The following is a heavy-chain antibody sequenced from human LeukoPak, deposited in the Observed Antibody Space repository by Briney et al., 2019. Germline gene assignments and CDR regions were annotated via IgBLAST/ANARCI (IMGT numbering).Heavy chain of an antibody. V-gene: IGHV3-48*03. CDR1: GFTFSSYE. J-gene: IGHJ4*02. CDR3: ARKFGGVFNY. D-gene: IGHD3-16*01. Sequence: PGGSLRLSCAASGFTFSSYEMNWVRQAPGRGLEWVSYISSSGSITYYTDSVKGRFTISRDTAKDSLYLQMNSPRVEDTAVYYYARKFGGVFNYWGQGTLVTVSS. CDR2: ISSSGSIT.